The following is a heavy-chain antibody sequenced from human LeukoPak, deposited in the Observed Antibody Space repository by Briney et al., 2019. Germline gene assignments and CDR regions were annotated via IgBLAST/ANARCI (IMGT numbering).Heavy chain of an antibody. V-gene: IGHV4-59*08. J-gene: IGHJ4*02. Sequence: PSETLSLTCTVSGGSISSYYWSWIRQPPGKGLEWIGYIYYTGSTYYNPSLKSRVTISVDTSKNQFSLKLSSVTAADTAVYYCATGSPLPLDFWGQGTLVTVSS. CDR2: IYYTGST. D-gene: IGHD1-1*01. CDR1: GGSISSYY. CDR3: ATGSPLPLDF.